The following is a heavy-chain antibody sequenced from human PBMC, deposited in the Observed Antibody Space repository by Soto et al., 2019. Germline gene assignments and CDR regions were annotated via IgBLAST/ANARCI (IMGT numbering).Heavy chain of an antibody. CDR3: AREEEKYSWNQNYWYFDL. D-gene: IGHD1-20*01. V-gene: IGHV4-59*01. J-gene: IGHJ2*01. CDR2: IYYSGST. CDR1: GGSISSYY. Sequence: QVQLQESGPGLVKPSETLSLTCTVSGGSISSYYWSWIRQPPGKGLEWIGYIYYSGSTNYNPSLKSRVTISVDTSKNQFSLKLSSVTAADTAVYYCAREEEKYSWNQNYWYFDLWGRGTLVTVSS.